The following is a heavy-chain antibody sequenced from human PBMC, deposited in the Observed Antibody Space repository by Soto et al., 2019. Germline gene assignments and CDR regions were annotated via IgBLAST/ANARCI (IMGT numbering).Heavy chain of an antibody. CDR2: IIPMFGTT. V-gene: IGHV1-69*01. Sequence: QVQLVQSGAEVKKPGSSVKVSCKTSGGTFSSHALTWLRQAPGQGLEWMGGIIPMFGTTYTSQKFQGRVAISADETTSTLELSSLRSADTAVYFCARCDVCYPGGDDAFDLGGQGTTVIVSS. CDR3: ARCDVCYPGGDDAFDL. CDR1: GGTFSSHA. J-gene: IGHJ3*01. D-gene: IGHD2-21*02.